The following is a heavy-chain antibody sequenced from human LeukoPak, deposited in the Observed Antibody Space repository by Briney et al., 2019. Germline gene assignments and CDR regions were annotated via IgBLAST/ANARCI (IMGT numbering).Heavy chain of an antibody. V-gene: IGHV4-61*01. Sequence: SETLSLTCTVSGGSVSSGSYYWSWIRQPPGKGLEWIGYIYYSGSTNYNPSLKSRVTISVDTSKNQISLKLSSVTAADTAVYYCARDGGYYYLDYWGQGTLVTVSS. D-gene: IGHD3-10*01. CDR1: GGSVSSGSYY. CDR3: ARDGGYYYLDY. J-gene: IGHJ4*02. CDR2: IYYSGST.